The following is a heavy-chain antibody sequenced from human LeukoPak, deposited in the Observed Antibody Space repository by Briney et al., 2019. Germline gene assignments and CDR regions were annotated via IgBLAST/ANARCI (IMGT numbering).Heavy chain of an antibody. V-gene: IGHV3-74*01. Sequence: GGSLRLSCAASGFTFSNYWMHWVRQAPGKGLVWVSRINSDGINTSYADSAKGRFTISRDNAKNTLNLQMNSLRAEDTALYYCARRRSGSYCFDYWGRGTLVTVSS. CDR1: GFTFSNYW. J-gene: IGHJ4*02. D-gene: IGHD1-26*01. CDR2: INSDGINT. CDR3: ARRRSGSYCFDY.